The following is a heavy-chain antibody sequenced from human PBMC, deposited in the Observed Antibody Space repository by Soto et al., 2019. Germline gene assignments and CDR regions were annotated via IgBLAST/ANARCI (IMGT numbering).Heavy chain of an antibody. CDR1: GGTFNRYA. V-gene: IGHV1-69*01. Sequence: QVQLVQSGAEVKKSGSSVKVSCKASGGTFNRYAISWVRQAPGQGLEWMGGIIAMFRSANYAQKFQGRVTITADETTNTAYMEMSSLRSNDTAVYYCAREGGHNYGLGRGHPFDSWGQGTRVTVSS. CDR3: AREGGHNYGLGRGHPFDS. CDR2: IIAMFRSA. D-gene: IGHD4-17*01. J-gene: IGHJ5*01.